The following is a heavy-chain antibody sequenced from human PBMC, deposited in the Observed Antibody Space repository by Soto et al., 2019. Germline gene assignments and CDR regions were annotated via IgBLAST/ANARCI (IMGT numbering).Heavy chain of an antibody. V-gene: IGHV4-34*01. CDR1: GGSFSGYY. CDR2: INHRGST. CDR3: ARDSDSSSWYRTLPGHFAY. Sequence: PSETLSLTCAVYGGSFSGYYWSWIRQPPGKGLGWIGGINHRGSTNYNPSLKSRVTISVYTSKNQFSLKLSSVPAPDTAVYYCARDSDSSSWYRTLPGHFAYWGQGPLVTVSS. J-gene: IGHJ4*02. D-gene: IGHD6-13*01.